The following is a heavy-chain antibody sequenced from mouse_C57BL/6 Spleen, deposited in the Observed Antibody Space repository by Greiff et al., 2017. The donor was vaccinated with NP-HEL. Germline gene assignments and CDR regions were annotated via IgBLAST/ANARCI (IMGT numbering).Heavy chain of an antibody. CDR1: GYTFTSYR. V-gene: IGHV1-50*01. Sequence: VQLQQSGAELVKPGASVKLSCKASGYTFTSYRMQWVKQRPGQGLEWIGEIDPSDSYTNYNQKFKGKATLTVDTSSSTAYMQLSSLTSEDSAVYYCARAGVRRSDGGTYWGQGTLVTVSA. CDR3: ARAGVRRSDGGTY. J-gene: IGHJ3*01. D-gene: IGHD2-14*01. CDR2: IDPSDSYT.